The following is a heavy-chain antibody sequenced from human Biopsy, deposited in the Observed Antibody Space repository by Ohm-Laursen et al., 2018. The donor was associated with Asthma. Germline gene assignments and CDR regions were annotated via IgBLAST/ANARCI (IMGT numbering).Heavy chain of an antibody. CDR1: GFRFPIYG. V-gene: IGHV3-30*03. J-gene: IGHJ6*02. D-gene: IGHD2-21*02. CDR3: TRDRFYNSVTSESFYYGVDV. Sequence: SLRLSCAASGFRFPIYGMHWVRQGPGKGPEWVALISYDGRETGYVDSVKGRFTISRDNSRNTVHLQMSRLRPEDSAVYYCTRDRFYNSVTSESFYYGVDVWGQGTTVTVSS. CDR2: ISYDGRET.